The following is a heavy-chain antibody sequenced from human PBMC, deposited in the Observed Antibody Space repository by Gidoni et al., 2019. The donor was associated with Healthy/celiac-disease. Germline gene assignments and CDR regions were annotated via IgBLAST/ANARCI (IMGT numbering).Heavy chain of an antibody. CDR3: ARVPYYYDSSGYYYTIWDY. D-gene: IGHD3-22*01. Sequence: QVLLVQSGAEVKKPGASVKVSCKASGYTFTSYAISWVRQAPGQGLEWMGWISDYNGNTNYAQKLQGRVTMTTDTSTSTAYMELRSLRSDDAAVYYCARVPYYYDSSGYYYTIWDYWGQGTLVTVSS. J-gene: IGHJ4*02. V-gene: IGHV1-18*01. CDR2: ISDYNGNT. CDR1: GYTFTSYA.